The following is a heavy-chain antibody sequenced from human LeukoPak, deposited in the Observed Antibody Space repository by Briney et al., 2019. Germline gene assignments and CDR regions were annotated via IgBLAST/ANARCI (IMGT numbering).Heavy chain of an antibody. Sequence: ASVKVSCKASGYTFTSYGISWVRQAPGQGLEWMGWISAYNGNTNYAQKLQGRVTMTTDTSTSTAYMELRNLRSDDTAVYYCARGSTYYDFWSGYSFDPWSQGSLVTVSS. CDR3: ARGSTYYDFWSGYSFDP. CDR1: GYTFTSYG. J-gene: IGHJ5*02. V-gene: IGHV1-18*01. CDR2: ISAYNGNT. D-gene: IGHD3-3*01.